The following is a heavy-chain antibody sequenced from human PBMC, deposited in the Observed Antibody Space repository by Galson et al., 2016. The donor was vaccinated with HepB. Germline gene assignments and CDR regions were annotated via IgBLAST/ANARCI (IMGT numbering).Heavy chain of an antibody. D-gene: IGHD6-6*01. CDR3: ANDGSYSSSHYYYYYMDV. CDR1: GFTFSDYA. V-gene: IGHV3-23*01. J-gene: IGHJ6*03. CDR2: ISGSGGST. Sequence: SLRLSCAASGFTFSDYAMTWVRQAPGKGLEWVSAISGSGGSTYYADSVKGRFTISRDNSKNTLYLQMNSLRAEDTAVYYCANDGSYSSSHYYYYYMDVWGKGTTVTVSS.